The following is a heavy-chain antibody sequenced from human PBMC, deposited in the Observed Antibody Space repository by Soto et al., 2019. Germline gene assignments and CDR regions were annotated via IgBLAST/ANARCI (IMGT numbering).Heavy chain of an antibody. CDR2: ISAYNGNT. CDR1: GYTFTSYG. Sequence: ASVKVSCKASGYTFTSYGISWVLQAPGQGLEWMGWISAYNGNTNYAQKLQGRVTMTTDTSTSTAYMELRSLRSDDTAVYYCARADPYGSGSYYHPPFYYYYGMDVWGQGTTVTVSS. CDR3: ARADPYGSGSYYHPPFYYYYGMDV. D-gene: IGHD3-10*01. J-gene: IGHJ6*02. V-gene: IGHV1-18*04.